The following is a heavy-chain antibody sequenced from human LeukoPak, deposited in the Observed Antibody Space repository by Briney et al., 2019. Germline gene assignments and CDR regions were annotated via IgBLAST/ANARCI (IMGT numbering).Heavy chain of an antibody. CDR1: GYTFTSYD. CDR2: MNPNSGNT. Sequence: ASVKVSCKASGYTFTSYDINWVRQATGQGLEWMGWMNPNSGNTGYAQKFQGRVTITRNTSISTAYMELSSLRSEDTAVYYCARGRAKIPKGNWFDPWGRGTLVTVSS. D-gene: IGHD2-2*02. V-gene: IGHV1-8*03. J-gene: IGHJ5*02. CDR3: ARGRAKIPKGNWFDP.